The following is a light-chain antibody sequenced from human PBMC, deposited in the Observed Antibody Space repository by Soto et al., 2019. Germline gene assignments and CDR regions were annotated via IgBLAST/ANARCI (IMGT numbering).Light chain of an antibody. CDR2: RNS. V-gene: IGLV1-47*01. CDR1: SSNIGSNY. CDR3: ASWDDSLSGFVV. Sequence: QPVLTQPPSASGTPGQRVTISCSGSSSNIGSNYVFWYQQLPGTAPKVLMYRNSQRPSGVPDRFSGSKSGTSASLAISGLRSEDEADYYCASWDDSLSGFVVFGGGNKVTVL. J-gene: IGLJ2*01.